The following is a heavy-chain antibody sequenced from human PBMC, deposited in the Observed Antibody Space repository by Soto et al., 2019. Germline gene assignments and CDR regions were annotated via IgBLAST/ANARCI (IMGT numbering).Heavy chain of an antibody. CDR1: GGSISSGGYY. CDR3: ARHPYYYGSGSYYNRKGYYGMDV. V-gene: IGHV4-31*03. D-gene: IGHD3-10*01. Sequence: SETLSLTCTVSGGSISSGGYYLSWIRQHPGKGLEWIGYIYYSGSTYYNPSLKSRVTISVDTSKNQFPLKLSSVTAADTAVYYCARHPYYYGSGSYYNRKGYYGMDVWGQGTTVTVSS. CDR2: IYYSGST. J-gene: IGHJ6*02.